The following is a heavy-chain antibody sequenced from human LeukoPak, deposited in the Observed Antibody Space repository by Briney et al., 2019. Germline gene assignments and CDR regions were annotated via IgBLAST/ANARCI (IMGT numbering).Heavy chain of an antibody. Sequence: GGSLRLSCAASGFTFSSYAMSWVRQAPGKGLEWVSAISGSGGSTYYADSVKGRFTISRDNSKNTLYLQMNSLRAEDTAVCYCAKDLTVVVIAMDYWGQGTLVTVSS. CDR2: ISGSGGST. CDR1: GFTFSSYA. J-gene: IGHJ4*02. V-gene: IGHV3-23*01. D-gene: IGHD2-21*01. CDR3: AKDLTVVVIAMDY.